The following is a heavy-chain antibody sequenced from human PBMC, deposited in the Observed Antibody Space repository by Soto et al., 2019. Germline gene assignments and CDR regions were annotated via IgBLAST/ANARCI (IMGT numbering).Heavy chain of an antibody. CDR3: ARLEGLATISYYFDF. D-gene: IGHD3-9*01. V-gene: IGHV4-39*01. Sequence: QLQLQESGPGLVKPSETLSLTCSVSGDSINSDKYYWGWIRQPPGKGLEWIGSIYFRGNTYYNPSLQTRVTISLDKSKSQFSLKLNSVTAADPAVYFCARLEGLATISYYFDFWGQGALVTVSS. CDR1: GDSINSDKYY. CDR2: IYFRGNT. J-gene: IGHJ4*02.